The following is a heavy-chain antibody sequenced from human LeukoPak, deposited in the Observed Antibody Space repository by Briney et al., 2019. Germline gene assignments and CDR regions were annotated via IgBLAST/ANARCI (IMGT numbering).Heavy chain of an antibody. CDR1: GFTFSTFA. CDR2: ITGSGGGT. CDR3: AKAGLDWGGAVDY. D-gene: IGHD7-27*01. J-gene: IGHJ4*02. Sequence: AGGSLRPSRAPSGFTFSTFAMTWARHPRGKGLECVSSITGSGGGTSAADSVKGRFSISRDNSENTLYLQMNSLSAEDTAVYYCAKAGLDWGGAVDYWGQGTLVTVSS. V-gene: IGHV3-23*01.